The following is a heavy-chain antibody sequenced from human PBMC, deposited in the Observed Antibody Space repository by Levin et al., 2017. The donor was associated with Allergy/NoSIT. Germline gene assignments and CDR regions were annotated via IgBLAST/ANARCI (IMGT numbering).Heavy chain of an antibody. CDR2: IIPIFGTA. D-gene: IGHD3-22*01. J-gene: IGHJ4*02. CDR3: ARDRDSSGYYNYLDY. Sequence: EASVKVSCKASGGTFSSYAISWVRQAPGQGLEWMGGIIPIFGTANYAQKFQGRVTITADESTSTAYMELSSLRSEDTAVYYCARDRDSSGYYNYLDYWGQGTLVTVSS. V-gene: IGHV1-69*13. CDR1: GGTFSSYA.